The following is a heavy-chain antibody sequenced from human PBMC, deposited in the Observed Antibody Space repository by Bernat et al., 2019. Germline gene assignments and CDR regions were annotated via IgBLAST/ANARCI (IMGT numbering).Heavy chain of an antibody. CDR3: TRDNEEGYYYYYYMDV. D-gene: IGHD1-1*01. CDR1: GFPFGDYA. Sequence: EVQLVESGGGLVQPGRSLRLSCTASGFPFGDYAMSWVRQAPGKGLEWAGFIRSKAYGGTTEYAASVKGRFTISRDDSKSIAYLQMNRLKTEDTAVYYCTRDNEEGYYYYYYMDVWGKGTTVTVSS. J-gene: IGHJ6*03. V-gene: IGHV3-49*04. CDR2: IRSKAYGGTT.